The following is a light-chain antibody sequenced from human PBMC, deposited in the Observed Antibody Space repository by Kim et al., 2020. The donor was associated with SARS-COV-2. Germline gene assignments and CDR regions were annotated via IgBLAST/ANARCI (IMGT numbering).Light chain of an antibody. J-gene: IGKJ2*01. V-gene: IGKV3-15*01. Sequence: IVMTQSPATLSVSPGGRATLSCRASESVSTNLAWYQQRPGQAPRILIYGASTRATGIPARFSGSGSGTEFTLSISSLQSEDFAIYYCQQYNNWSPYTFGQGTKLEI. CDR2: GAS. CDR1: ESVSTN. CDR3: QQYNNWSPYT.